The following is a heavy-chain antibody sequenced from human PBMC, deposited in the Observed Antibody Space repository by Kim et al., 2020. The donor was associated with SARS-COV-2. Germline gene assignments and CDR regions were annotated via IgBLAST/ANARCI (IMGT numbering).Heavy chain of an antibody. CDR3: VGAVTTKWGI. Sequence: GGSLRLSCAASGITFSQYWMHWVRQAPGKGLVWVSHINEDGSTTNYVDPVKGRFTISRDNARNTVYLQMDSLRAEDTAVYYCVGAVTTKWGIWGQGTLVTVSS. J-gene: IGHJ4*02. D-gene: IGHD4-17*01. V-gene: IGHV3-74*01. CDR1: GITFSQYW. CDR2: INEDGSTT.